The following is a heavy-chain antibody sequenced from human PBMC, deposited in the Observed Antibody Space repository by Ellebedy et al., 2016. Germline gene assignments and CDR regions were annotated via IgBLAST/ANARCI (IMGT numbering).Heavy chain of an antibody. CDR3: VTRHNGVFDF. CDR2: LYGGGTS. J-gene: IGHJ3*01. Sequence: GGSLRLXCVVSGFSVSSNDMSWVRQAPGKGLELVSLLYGGGTSYYADSVKGRFTITRDNSKNRLYLQMSGLGAEDSAVYYCVTRHNGVFDFWGQGTMVTVSS. CDR1: GFSVSSND. V-gene: IGHV3-53*01. D-gene: IGHD2-8*01.